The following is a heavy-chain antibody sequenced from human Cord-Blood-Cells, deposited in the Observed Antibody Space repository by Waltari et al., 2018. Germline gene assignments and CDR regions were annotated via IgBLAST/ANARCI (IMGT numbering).Heavy chain of an antibody. CDR3: ARDPSYGSGSYYFQH. V-gene: IGHV1-2*02. J-gene: IGHJ1*01. Sequence: QVQLVQSGAEVKKPGASVKVSCKASGYPFTGSYMLWFRQAPGQGLEWMGWINPNSGGTNYAQKFQGRVTMTRDTSISTAYMELSRLRSDDTAVYYCARDPSYGSGSYYFQHWGQGTLVTVSS. CDR2: INPNSGGT. D-gene: IGHD3-10*01. CDR1: GYPFTGSY.